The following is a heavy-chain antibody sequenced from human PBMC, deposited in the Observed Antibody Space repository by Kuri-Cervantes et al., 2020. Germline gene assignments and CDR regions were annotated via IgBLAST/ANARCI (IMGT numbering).Heavy chain of an antibody. Sequence: ASVKVSCKASGYTFTSYYMHWVRQAPGQGLEWTGIINLSGGSTNYAQKFQGRVTMTRDTSTSTVYMELSSLRSDDTAVYYCARDRSYYDFWSGYYNYYYGMDVWGQGTTVTVSS. V-gene: IGHV1-46*01. D-gene: IGHD3-3*01. J-gene: IGHJ6*02. CDR1: GYTFTSYY. CDR2: INLSGGST. CDR3: ARDRSYYDFWSGYYNYYYGMDV.